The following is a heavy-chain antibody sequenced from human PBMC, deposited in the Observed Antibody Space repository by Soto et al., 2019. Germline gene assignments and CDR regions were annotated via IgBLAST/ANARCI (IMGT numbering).Heavy chain of an antibody. Sequence: GGSLRLSCAAPGFTFSSHGMHWVRQVPCKGLEWVAVSSYDGRNEHHADSVKGRFTISRDNSINTLYLQMNSLRAEDTAVYHCARDIAARPAEDYYYGMDVWGQGITVTVSS. CDR2: SSYDGRNE. CDR3: ARDIAARPAEDYYYGMDV. CDR1: GFTFSSHG. D-gene: IGHD6-6*01. J-gene: IGHJ6*02. V-gene: IGHV3-30*03.